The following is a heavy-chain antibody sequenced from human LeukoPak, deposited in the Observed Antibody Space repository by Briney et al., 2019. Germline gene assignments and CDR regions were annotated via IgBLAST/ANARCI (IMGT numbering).Heavy chain of an antibody. CDR3: ARAPSYSSSWYSSRYAFDI. Sequence: GGSLRLSCAASGFTFSSYGMHWVRQAPGKGLEWVAVISYDGSNKYYADSVKGRFTISRDNSKNTLYLQMNSLRAEDTAVYYCARAPSYSSSWYSSRYAFDIWGQGTMVTVSS. CDR1: GFTFSSYG. J-gene: IGHJ3*02. V-gene: IGHV3-30*03. D-gene: IGHD6-13*01. CDR2: ISYDGSNK.